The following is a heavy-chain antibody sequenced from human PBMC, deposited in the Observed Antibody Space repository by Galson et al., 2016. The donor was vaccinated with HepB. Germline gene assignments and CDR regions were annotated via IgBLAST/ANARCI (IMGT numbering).Heavy chain of an antibody. CDR3: ARDGVRWSPVEYFHH. CDR2: ISGSGSST. D-gene: IGHD3-3*01. V-gene: IGHV3-23*01. CDR1: GFTFSNFG. J-gene: IGHJ1*01. Sequence: SLRLSCAASGFTFSNFGMSWVRQAPGKGLEWVSLISGSGSSTSYADSVAGRFTTSRDNSKNTLYLQMSSLSPDDTAVYYCARDGVRWSPVEYFHHWGQGTLVSVSS.